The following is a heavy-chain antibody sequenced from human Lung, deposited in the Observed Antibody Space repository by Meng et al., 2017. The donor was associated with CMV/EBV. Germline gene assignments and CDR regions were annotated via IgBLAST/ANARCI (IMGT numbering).Heavy chain of an antibody. D-gene: IGHD6-19*01. J-gene: IGHJ4*01. CDR3: AKSSDNGWSS. CDR2: VNPISDDT. V-gene: IGHV1-2*06. CDR1: GYSFSGFY. Sequence: VQLVQSGAEVKRPGASVTISCQASGYSFSGFYLNWARQAPGHGLEWLGRVNPISDDTHLAQKVEGRITVTRGATINTAFMELTRLRPDDTAVYYCAKSSDNGWSSWGPGTLVTVSS.